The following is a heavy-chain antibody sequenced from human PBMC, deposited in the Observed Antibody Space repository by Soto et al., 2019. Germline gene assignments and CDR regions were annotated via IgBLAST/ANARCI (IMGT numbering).Heavy chain of an antibody. Sequence: QVQLVQSGAEVKKPGASVKVSCKASGYTFTSYYMHWVRQAPGQGLEWMGIINPSGGSTSYAQKFQGRVTMTRDTSTSTVYMALSSLRSEDTAVYYCARDLLRNGGITMVRGVISPGDYWGQGTLVTVSS. CDR1: GYTFTSYY. CDR3: ARDLLRNGGITMVRGVISPGDY. D-gene: IGHD3-10*01. J-gene: IGHJ4*02. V-gene: IGHV1-46*03. CDR2: INPSGGST.